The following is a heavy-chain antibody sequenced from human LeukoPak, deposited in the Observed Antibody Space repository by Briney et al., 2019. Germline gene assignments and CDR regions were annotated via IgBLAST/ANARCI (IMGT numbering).Heavy chain of an antibody. D-gene: IGHD6-19*01. J-gene: IGHJ4*02. CDR3: AKDSSGSFDY. Sequence: GGSLRLSCAASGFTFSGYAMSWVRQAPGKGLEWVSAISGSGGSTYYAGSVKGRFTISRDNSKNTLYLQMNSLRAEDTAVYYCAKDSSGSFDYWGQGTLVTVSS. V-gene: IGHV3-23*01. CDR1: GFTFSGYA. CDR2: ISGSGGST.